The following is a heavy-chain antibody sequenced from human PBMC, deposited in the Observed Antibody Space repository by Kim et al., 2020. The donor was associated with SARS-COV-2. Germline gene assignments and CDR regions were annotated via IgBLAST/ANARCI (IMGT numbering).Heavy chain of an antibody. D-gene: IGHD6-19*01. CDR2: IRSSSSTI. Sequence: GGSLRLSCAASGFTFSSYSMNWVRQAPGKGLEWVSYIRSSSSTIYYADSVKGRFTISRDNSKNSLYLQMNSLRDEDTAVYYCARGSLVLAVVGPNWYFDLWGPGTLVSVSS. CDR3: ARGSLVLAVVGPNWYFDL. J-gene: IGHJ2*01. CDR1: GFTFSSYS. V-gene: IGHV3-48*02.